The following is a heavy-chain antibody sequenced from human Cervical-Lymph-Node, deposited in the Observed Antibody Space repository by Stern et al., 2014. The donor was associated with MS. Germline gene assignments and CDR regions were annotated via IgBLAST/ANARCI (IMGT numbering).Heavy chain of an antibody. CDR1: GFTFSSYA. Sequence: EVQLVESGGGLVQPGGSLRLSCAASGFTFSSYAMSWVRQASGKGLEWVSAASGSADRTYYADSVRGRFTISRDNSENTLYLQMNSLSAGDTAVYYCVKGRYFDFWSGYSSDAFDMWGQGTMVTVSS. CDR2: ASGSADRT. CDR3: VKGRYFDFWSGYSSDAFDM. V-gene: IGHV3-23*04. J-gene: IGHJ3*02. D-gene: IGHD3-3*01.